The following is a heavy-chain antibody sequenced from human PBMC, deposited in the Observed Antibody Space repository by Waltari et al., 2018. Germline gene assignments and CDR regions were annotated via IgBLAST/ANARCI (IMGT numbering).Heavy chain of an antibody. J-gene: IGHJ4*01. Sequence: QITLKESGPTLVKPTQTLTLTCTFSGFSLSTSGVGVGWIRQPPGKALEWLALIYWDDDKRYSPSLKTRLTITKDTSKNQVFLTMSNMDPVDTATYYCAHLGTAGSFDFWGHGTLVTVSS. CDR3: AHLGTAGSFDF. V-gene: IGHV2-5*02. D-gene: IGHD5-18*01. CDR2: IYWDDDK. CDR1: GFSLSTSGVG.